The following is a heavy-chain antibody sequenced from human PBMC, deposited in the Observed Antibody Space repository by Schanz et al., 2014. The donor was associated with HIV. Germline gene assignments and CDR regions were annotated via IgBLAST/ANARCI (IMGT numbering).Heavy chain of an antibody. CDR2: INPNSGGT. CDR1: GYTFSGHY. Sequence: QVQLVQSGAEVKEPGASVKVSCKASGYTFSGHYLHWVRQAPGQGLEWMGWINPNSGGTNYAQKFQGRVTMTRDTSISTAYMELSRLRSDDTAVYYCARGRSGYCSGGSCPYGRYYFDYWGQGTLVTVSS. D-gene: IGHD2-15*01. J-gene: IGHJ4*02. CDR3: ARGRSGYCSGGSCPYGRYYFDY. V-gene: IGHV1-2*02.